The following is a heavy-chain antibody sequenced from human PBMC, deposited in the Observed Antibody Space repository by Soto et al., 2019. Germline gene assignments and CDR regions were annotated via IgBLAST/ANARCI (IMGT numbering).Heavy chain of an antibody. Sequence: ASVKVSCKASGYIFTSYDINWVRQATGQGLEWMGWMNPNSGNTGSAQKFQGRVTMTRNTSIRTAYMELSSLRSDDTAVYYCARGYSGYDDFDYWGQGTLVTVSS. V-gene: IGHV1-8*01. CDR3: ARGYSGYDDFDY. D-gene: IGHD5-12*01. CDR2: MNPNSGNT. J-gene: IGHJ4*02. CDR1: GYIFTSYD.